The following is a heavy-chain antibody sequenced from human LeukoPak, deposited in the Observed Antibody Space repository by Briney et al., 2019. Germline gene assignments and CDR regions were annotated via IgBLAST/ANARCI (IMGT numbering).Heavy chain of an antibody. CDR3: VRRVDILTGYLDY. CDR1: GGSFSGYY. CDR2: INHSGST. D-gene: IGHD3-9*01. Sequence: PSETLSLTCAVYGGSFSGYYWSWIRQPPGKGLEWIGEINHSGSTNYNPSLKSRVTISVDTSKNQFSLKLSSVTAADTAVYYCVRRVDILTGYLDYWGQGTLVTVSS. J-gene: IGHJ4*02. V-gene: IGHV4-34*01.